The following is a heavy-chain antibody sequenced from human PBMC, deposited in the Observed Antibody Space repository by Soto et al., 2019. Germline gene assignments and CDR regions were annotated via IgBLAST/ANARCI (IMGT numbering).Heavy chain of an antibody. D-gene: IGHD6-6*01. CDR3: ATITLGSSYYYYMDV. V-gene: IGHV1-3*01. J-gene: IGHJ6*03. CDR1: GYTFTSYA. CDR2: INAGNGNT. Sequence: ASVKVSCKASGYTFTSYAMHWVRQAPGQRLEWMGWINAGNGNTKYSRKFQGRVTITRDTSASTAYMELSSLRSEDTAVYYCATITLGSSYYYYMDVWGKGTTVTVSS.